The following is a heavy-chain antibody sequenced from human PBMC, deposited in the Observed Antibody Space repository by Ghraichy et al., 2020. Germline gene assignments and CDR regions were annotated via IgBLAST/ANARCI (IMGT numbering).Heavy chain of an antibody. CDR3: AKDVERLNTVVLDY. V-gene: IGHV3-23*01. CDR1: GFTFSSYA. Sequence: GGSLRLSCVASGFTFSSYAMSWVRQAPGKGLEWVSAISGTGGSTYYADSVKGRFTISRDNSKNTLYLQMNSLRAEDTALYYCAKDVERLNTVVLDYWGQGTLVTFSS. CDR2: ISGTGGST. J-gene: IGHJ4*02. D-gene: IGHD4-11*01.